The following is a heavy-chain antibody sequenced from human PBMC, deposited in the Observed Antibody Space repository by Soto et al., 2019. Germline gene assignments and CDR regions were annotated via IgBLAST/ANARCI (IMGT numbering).Heavy chain of an antibody. CDR2: IGSSGTYI. CDR1: GFTFSSYS. J-gene: IGHJ4*02. Sequence: GGSLRLSCAASGFTFSSYSMNWVRQAPGKGLEWVSSIGSSGTYIYYADSVKGRFTISRDNAKNSLYLQMNSLRAEDTAVYYCARASYYYDGSGYHGYWGQGTLVTVSS. CDR3: ARASYYYDGSGYHGY. D-gene: IGHD3-22*01. V-gene: IGHV3-21*01.